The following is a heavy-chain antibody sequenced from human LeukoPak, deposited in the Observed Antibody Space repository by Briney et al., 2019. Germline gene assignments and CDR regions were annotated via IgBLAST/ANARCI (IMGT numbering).Heavy chain of an antibody. D-gene: IGHD1-26*01. Sequence: KPSETLSLTCFVSGGSIRGYFVNWIRQSAGKGLEWVGRIYSSGNTDYNPSLESRLTMSVETSKNQVSLRLRSVTGADTAVYYCARDRERQWELPTSWGQGTLVTVSS. CDR1: GGSIRGYF. J-gene: IGHJ5*02. V-gene: IGHV4-4*07. CDR3: ARDRERQWELPTS. CDR2: IYSSGNT.